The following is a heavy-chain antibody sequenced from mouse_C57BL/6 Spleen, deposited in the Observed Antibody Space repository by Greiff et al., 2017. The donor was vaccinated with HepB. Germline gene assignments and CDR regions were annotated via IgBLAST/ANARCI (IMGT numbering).Heavy chain of an antibody. CDR2: IRSKSNNYAT. CDR3: VSSEFAY. CDR1: GFSFNTYA. D-gene: IGHD6-1*01. J-gene: IGHJ3*01. Sequence: EVHLVESGGGLVQPKGSLKLSCAASGFSFNTYAMNWVRQAPGKGLEWVARIRSKSNNYATNYAGSVKDRFTSSRADSESMLYLQMNNLKTEDTAMYYCVSSEFAYWGQGTLVTVSA. V-gene: IGHV10-1*01.